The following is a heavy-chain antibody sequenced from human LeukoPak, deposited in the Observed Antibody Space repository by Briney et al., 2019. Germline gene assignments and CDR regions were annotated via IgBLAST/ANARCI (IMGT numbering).Heavy chain of an antibody. D-gene: IGHD3-10*01. Sequence: GGSLRLSCEASGFTFSNYSMNWVRQAPGKGLEWVSYISRSSSTIYYADSVKGRFTISRDNAKNSLYLQMNSLRAEDTAVYYCARSDRSITYDYWGQGTLVTVSS. J-gene: IGHJ4*02. CDR2: ISRSSSTI. CDR1: GFTFSNYS. CDR3: ARSDRSITYDY. V-gene: IGHV3-48*04.